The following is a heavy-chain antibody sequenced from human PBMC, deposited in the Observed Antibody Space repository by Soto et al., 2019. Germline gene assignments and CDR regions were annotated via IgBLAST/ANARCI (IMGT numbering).Heavy chain of an antibody. CDR1: GGSFSSHG. V-gene: IGHV1-69*06. CDR3: ATERSAQYFDY. Sequence: SVKVSCKASGGSFSSHGIAWVRQVPGQGLEWVGGIMPTFGSATYAPKFQGRVTITADKSTSTAYMELRSLRSEDTAVYYCATERSAQYFDYWGQGALVTVSS. J-gene: IGHJ4*02. CDR2: IMPTFGSA. D-gene: IGHD1-1*01.